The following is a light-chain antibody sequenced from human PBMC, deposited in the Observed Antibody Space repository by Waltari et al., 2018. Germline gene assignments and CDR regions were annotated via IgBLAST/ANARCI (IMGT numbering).Light chain of an antibody. V-gene: IGLV1-40*01. Sequence: QSVLTQPPSVSGAPGQRVTISCTGSSSNIGAGYDVHWYQQLPGTAPKLLIYDNSNRPSGVPDRFSGSKSGTSASLAITGLQAEDEADYYCQSCDSSLSRVFGTGTKVIVL. CDR3: QSCDSSLSRV. J-gene: IGLJ1*01. CDR2: DNS. CDR1: SSNIGAGYD.